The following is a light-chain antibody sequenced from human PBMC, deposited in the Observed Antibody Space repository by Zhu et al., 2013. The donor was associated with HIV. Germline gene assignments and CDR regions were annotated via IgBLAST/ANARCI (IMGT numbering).Light chain of an antibody. J-gene: IGKJ4*01. CDR2: GVS. CDR1: QSISGSY. CDR3: QQYGSSPLT. V-gene: IGKV3-20*01. Sequence: EIVMTQSPATLSVSPGARATLSCRASQSISGSYLAWYQQKRGQAPRLLIYGVSSRATGIPDRFSGSGSGTDFTLSISRLEPEDFAVYYCQQYGSSPLTFGGGPRWRSN.